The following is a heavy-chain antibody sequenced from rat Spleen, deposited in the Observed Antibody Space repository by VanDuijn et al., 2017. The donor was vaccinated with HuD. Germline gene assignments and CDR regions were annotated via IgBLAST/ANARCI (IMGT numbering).Heavy chain of an antibody. D-gene: IGHD1-9*01. V-gene: IGHV5S13*01. J-gene: IGHJ1*01. CDR3: AKDGDYGYNYDFGYWYFDF. CDR2: XXTGGGNT. Sequence: EVQLVESGGGLVQPGXXLKLSCXXXGFXXXNYVXAWXXXAPXXGLEXXASXXTGGGNTYYRDYVKGRFTISRDNAKNTLYLQMDSLRSEDTATYYCAKDGDYGYNYDFGYWYFDFWGPGTMVTVSS. CDR1: GFXXXNYV.